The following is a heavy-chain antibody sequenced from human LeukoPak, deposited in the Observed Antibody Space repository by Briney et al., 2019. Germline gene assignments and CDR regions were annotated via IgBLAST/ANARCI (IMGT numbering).Heavy chain of an antibody. CDR1: GFTFSSYW. J-gene: IGHJ4*02. D-gene: IGHD2-21*02. CDR3: ARPAYCGGNCYYFPDY. CDR2: IKQDGSEK. V-gene: IGHV3-7*01. Sequence: GGSLRLSCAASGFTFSSYWMSWVRQAPGKGLEWVANIKQDGSEKYYVDSVKGRFTVSRDNAKNSLYLQTNSLRAEDTAVYYCARPAYCGGNCYYFPDYWGQGTLVTVSS.